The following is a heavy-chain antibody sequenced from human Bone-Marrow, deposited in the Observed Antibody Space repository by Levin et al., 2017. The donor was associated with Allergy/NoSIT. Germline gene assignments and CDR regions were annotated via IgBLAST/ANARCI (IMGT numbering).Heavy chain of an antibody. Sequence: ASVKVSCKASGYTFTSYDINWVRQATGQGLEWMGWMNPNSGNTGYAQKFQGRVTMTRNSSITTVYMELSGLTSEDTAMYYCARGDCYSGSCYGPDWFDPWGQGTQVTVSS. D-gene: IGHD2-15*01. J-gene: IGHJ5*02. V-gene: IGHV1-8*01. CDR3: ARGDCYSGSCYGPDWFDP. CDR1: GYTFTSYD. CDR2: MNPNSGNT.